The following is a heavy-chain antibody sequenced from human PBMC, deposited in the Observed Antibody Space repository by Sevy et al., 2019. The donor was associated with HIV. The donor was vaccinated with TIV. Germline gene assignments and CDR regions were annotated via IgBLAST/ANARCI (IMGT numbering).Heavy chain of an antibody. J-gene: IGHJ4*02. V-gene: IGHV3-23*01. CDR1: GFTFSKYF. D-gene: IGHD2-8*01. CDR3: AREGCTKPHDY. Sequence: GGSLRLSCAASGFTFSKYFMSWVRQPPGKGLERVSTLSFGCGEINYADSVKGRFTISRDNSKSSVYLQMNNLRPEDTAVYYCAREGCTKPHDYWGQGTLVTVSS. CDR2: LSFGCGEI.